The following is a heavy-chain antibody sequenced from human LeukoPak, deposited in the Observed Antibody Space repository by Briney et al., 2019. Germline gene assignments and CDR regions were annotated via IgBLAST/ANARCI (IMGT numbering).Heavy chain of an antibody. CDR1: GGSISSSSYY. J-gene: IGHJ4*02. CDR2: IYYSGST. D-gene: IGHD3-10*01. Sequence: SETLSLTCTVSGGSISSSSYYWGWIRQPPGKGLEWIGSIYYSGSTYYNPSLKSRVTISVDTSKNQFSLKLSSVTAADTAVYYCARRERRGSGSYNYWGQGTLVTVSS. CDR3: ARRERRGSGSYNY. V-gene: IGHV4-39*07.